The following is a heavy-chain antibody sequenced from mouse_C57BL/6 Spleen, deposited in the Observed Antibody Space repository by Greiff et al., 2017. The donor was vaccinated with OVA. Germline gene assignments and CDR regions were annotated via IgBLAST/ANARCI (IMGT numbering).Heavy chain of an antibody. V-gene: IGHV5-17*01. J-gene: IGHJ3*01. CDR3: ARQGFAY. CDR1: GFTFSDYG. CDR2: ISSGSSTI. Sequence: DVKLVESGGGLVKPGGSLKLSCAASGFTFSDYGMHWVRQAPEKGLEWVAYISSGSSTIYYADTVKGRFTISRDNAKNTLCLQMTSLRSEDTAMYYCARQGFAYWGQGTLVTVSA.